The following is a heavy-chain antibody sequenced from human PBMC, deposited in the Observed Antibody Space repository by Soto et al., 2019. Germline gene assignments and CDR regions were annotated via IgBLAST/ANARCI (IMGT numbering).Heavy chain of an antibody. CDR1: GGSISSGDYY. CDR3: ARDRQEMYVFWRGYYVVNWFAP. J-gene: IGHJ5*02. D-gene: IGHD3-3*01. CDR2: IYYSGST. Sequence: QVQLQESGPGLVKPSQTLSLTCTVSGGSISSGDYYWSWIRQPPGKGLEWIGYIYYSGSTYYNPSLKSRVTISEDTSKNQFSLKLSSVTAADTAVYYCARDRQEMYVFWRGYYVVNWFAPGGRGPRVTVSS. V-gene: IGHV4-30-4*01.